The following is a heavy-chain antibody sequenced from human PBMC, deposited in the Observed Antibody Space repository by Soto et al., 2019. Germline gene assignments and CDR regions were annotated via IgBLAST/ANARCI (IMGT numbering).Heavy chain of an antibody. CDR2: IYHSGST. CDR1: GGSISSSNW. V-gene: IGHV4-4*02. D-gene: IGHD5-18*01. CDR3: AGWIQLQQYYYYGMDV. Sequence: QVQLQESGPGLVKPSGTLSLTCAVSGGSISSSNWWSWVRQPPAKGLEWIGEIYHSGSTNYNPSLKSRVTISVDKSKNQFSLKLSSVTAADTAVYYCAGWIQLQQYYYYGMDVWGQGTTVTVSS. J-gene: IGHJ6*02.